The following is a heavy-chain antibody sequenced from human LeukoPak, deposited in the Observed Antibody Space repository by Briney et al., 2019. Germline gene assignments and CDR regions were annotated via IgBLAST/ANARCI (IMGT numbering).Heavy chain of an antibody. V-gene: IGHV3-13*01. D-gene: IGHD6-19*01. Sequence: GGSLRLSCAASGFTFSSYDMHWVRQATGKGLEWVSAIGTAGDTYYPGSVKGRFTISRENAMNSLYLQMNSLRAGDTAVYYCARSPVAGTLDYWGQGTLVTVSS. CDR3: ARSPVAGTLDY. J-gene: IGHJ4*02. CDR2: IGTAGDT. CDR1: GFTFSSYD.